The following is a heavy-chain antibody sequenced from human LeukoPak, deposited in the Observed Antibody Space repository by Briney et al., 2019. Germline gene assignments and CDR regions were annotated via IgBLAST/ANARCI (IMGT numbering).Heavy chain of an antibody. J-gene: IGHJ4*02. CDR3: ARDRATVVFT. Sequence: GGSLRLSCAASGFTFSSYSMNWARQAPGKGLGWVSSISSSSSYIYYADSVKGRFTISRDNAKNSLYLQMNSLRAEDTAVYYCARDRATVVFTWGQGTLVTVSS. CDR1: GFTFSSYS. D-gene: IGHD4-23*01. V-gene: IGHV3-21*01. CDR2: ISSSSSYI.